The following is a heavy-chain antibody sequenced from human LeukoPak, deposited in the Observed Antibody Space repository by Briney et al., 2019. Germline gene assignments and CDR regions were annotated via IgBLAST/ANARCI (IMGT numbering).Heavy chain of an antibody. CDR1: GYTFTNYH. Sequence: GASVKVSCKASGYTFTNYHMHWVRQAPGQGLEWMGRINPSAGGTSYAQKFQGRVTMTTDTSTSTAYMELRSLRSDDTAVYYCARAGLTTDSSVNYWGQGSLVTVSS. J-gene: IGHJ4*02. CDR3: ARAGLTTDSSVNY. CDR2: INPSAGGT. V-gene: IGHV1-46*01. D-gene: IGHD3-22*01.